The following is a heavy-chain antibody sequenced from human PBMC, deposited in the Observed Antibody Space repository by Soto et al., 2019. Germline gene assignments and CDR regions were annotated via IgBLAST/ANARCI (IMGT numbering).Heavy chain of an antibody. CDR2: IYPSGGCS. J-gene: IGHJ4*02. Sequence: QVQLVQSGAEVKKPGASVNVSCKASGYIFTSYHMHWVRQAPGQGLEWMGLIYPSGGCSRYAQKFQGRVTMTRDTTTSTLYMELSSLRSDDTAVDYCARDNSNWAIEYWGQGTLVTVSS. V-gene: IGHV1-46*01. D-gene: IGHD6-13*01. CDR1: GYIFTSYH. CDR3: ARDNSNWAIEY.